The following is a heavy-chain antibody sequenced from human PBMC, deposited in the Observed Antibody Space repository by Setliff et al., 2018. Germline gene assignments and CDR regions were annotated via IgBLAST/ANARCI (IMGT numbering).Heavy chain of an antibody. J-gene: IGHJ4*02. Sequence: GGSLRLTCAASGFTFDDYGMSWVRQAPGKGLEWVSGINWNGGSTGYADSVKGRFTISRDNAKNSLYLQMNSLRAEDTALYYCASDIRATAVGYFDYWGQGTLVTVSS. CDR2: INWNGGST. CDR1: GFTFDDYG. D-gene: IGHD1-26*01. V-gene: IGHV3-20*04. CDR3: ASDIRATAVGYFDY.